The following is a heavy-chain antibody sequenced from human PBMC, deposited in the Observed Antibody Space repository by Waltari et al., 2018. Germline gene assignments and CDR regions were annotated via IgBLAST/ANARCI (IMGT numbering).Heavy chain of an antibody. D-gene: IGHD6-6*01. Sequence: QVQLQQWGAGLLKPSETLSLTCAVSGGSFSGYYWSWIRQPPGKGLEWIGEINHSGSTNYNPSLKSRVTISVDTSKNQFSLKLSSVTAAGTAVYYCARRRGSSSRRDFYNYYMDVWGKGTTVTVSS. J-gene: IGHJ6*03. CDR3: ARRRGSSSRRDFYNYYMDV. CDR2: INHSGST. CDR1: GGSFSGYY. V-gene: IGHV4-34*01.